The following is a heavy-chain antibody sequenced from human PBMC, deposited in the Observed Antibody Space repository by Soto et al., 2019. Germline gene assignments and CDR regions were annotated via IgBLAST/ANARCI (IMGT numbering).Heavy chain of an antibody. CDR3: AKGVGYCISTSCYDPDY. D-gene: IGHD2-2*01. CDR2: ISYDGSNK. J-gene: IGHJ4*02. CDR1: GFTFSSYG. Sequence: QVQLVESGGGVVQPGRSLRLSCAASGFTFSSYGMHWVRQAPGKGLEWVAVISYDGSNKYYADSVKGRFTISRDNSKNTLSLQMNSLRAEDTAVYYCAKGVGYCISTSCYDPDYWGQGTLVTVSS. V-gene: IGHV3-30*18.